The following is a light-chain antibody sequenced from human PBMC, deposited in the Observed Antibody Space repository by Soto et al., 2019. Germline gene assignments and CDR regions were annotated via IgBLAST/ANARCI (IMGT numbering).Light chain of an antibody. CDR1: QGVSSN. V-gene: IGKV3-15*01. Sequence: EIVMTQSPATLSVSPGERATLSCRASQGVSSNLAWYQQKRGQAPRLLIYDASTRATGIPARFSGSGSETEFTLTISSLHSEDFAVYYCQQYNNWPPLTFGGGTKVEIK. CDR3: QQYNNWPPLT. CDR2: DAS. J-gene: IGKJ4*01.